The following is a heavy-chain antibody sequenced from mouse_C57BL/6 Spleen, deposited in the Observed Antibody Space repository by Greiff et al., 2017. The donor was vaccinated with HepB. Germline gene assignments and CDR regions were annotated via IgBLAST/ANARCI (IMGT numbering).Heavy chain of an antibody. CDR2: ISYDGSN. CDR3: ARGYYGSSYYWYFDV. CDR1: GYSITSGYY. J-gene: IGHJ1*03. V-gene: IGHV3-6*01. D-gene: IGHD1-1*01. Sequence: VQLKESGPGLVKPSQSLSLTCSVTGYSITSGYYWNWIRQFPGNKLEWMGYISYDGSNNYNPTLKNRITITRDTSKNQFFLKLNSVTPEDTATYYCARGYYGSSYYWYFDVWGTGTTVTVSS.